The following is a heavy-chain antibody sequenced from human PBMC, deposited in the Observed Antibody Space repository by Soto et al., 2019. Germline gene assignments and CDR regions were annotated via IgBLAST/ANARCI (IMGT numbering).Heavy chain of an antibody. CDR1: GGTFSSYA. V-gene: IGHV1-69*13. CDR3: ARNNGSDYYDSSGYYLSYYYGMDV. J-gene: IGHJ6*04. D-gene: IGHD3-22*01. CDR2: IIPIFGTA. Sequence: SVKVSCKASGGTFSSYAISWVRQAPGQGLEWMGGIIPIFGTANYAQKFQGRVTITADESTSTAYMELSSLRSEDTAVYYCARNNGSDYYDSSGYYLSYYYGMDVWGKGTTVTVSS.